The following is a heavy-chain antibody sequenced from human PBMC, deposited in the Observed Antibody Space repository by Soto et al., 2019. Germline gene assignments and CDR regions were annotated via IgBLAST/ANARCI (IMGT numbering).Heavy chain of an antibody. D-gene: IGHD4-17*01. Sequence: GGSLRLSCVASGFTFSSHAMTWVRQAPGKGLEWVSSITGSGDNTYYADSVKGRFTISRDSPTNTLYLQMNSLRVEDTAMYYCAKDFVTTVTTGGPGTLVTVSS. CDR1: GFTFSSHA. CDR2: ITGSGDNT. V-gene: IGHV3-23*01. CDR3: AKDFVTTVTT. J-gene: IGHJ4*02.